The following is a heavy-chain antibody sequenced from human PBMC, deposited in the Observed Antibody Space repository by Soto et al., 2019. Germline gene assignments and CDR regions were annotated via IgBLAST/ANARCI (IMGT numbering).Heavy chain of an antibody. CDR3: ARGLYDFMDV. CDR1: GFTFSSYE. V-gene: IGHV3-48*03. CDR2: ISSSGSTI. D-gene: IGHD3-16*01. Sequence: PGGSLRLSCAASGFTFSSYEMNWVRQAPGKGLEWVSYISSSGSTIYYADSVKGRFTISRDNAKNSLYLQMNSLRAEDTAVYYCARGLYDFMDVWGQGTTVTVSS. J-gene: IGHJ6*02.